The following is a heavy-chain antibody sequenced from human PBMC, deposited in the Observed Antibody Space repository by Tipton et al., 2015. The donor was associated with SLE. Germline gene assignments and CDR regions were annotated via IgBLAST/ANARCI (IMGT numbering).Heavy chain of an antibody. Sequence: QLVQSGGGLVKPGGSLRLSCAASGFTFSSYAMNWVRQAPGKGLEWVSGIYGDGSSTYYADSVRGRFTISRDNSKNTLYLQMHSLRAEDTAVYYCALQRGYSYGFDYWGQGTLVTVSS. CDR3: ALQRGYSYGFDY. D-gene: IGHD5-18*01. CDR1: GFTFSSYA. J-gene: IGHJ4*02. CDR2: IYGDGSST. V-gene: IGHV3-23*03.